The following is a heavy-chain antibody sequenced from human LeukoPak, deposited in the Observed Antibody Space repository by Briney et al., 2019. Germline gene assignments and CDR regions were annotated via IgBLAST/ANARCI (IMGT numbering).Heavy chain of an antibody. V-gene: IGHV4-31*03. Sequence: SQTLSLTCTVSGGSISSGGYYWSWIRQHPGKGLEWIGYICYSGSTYYNPSLKSRVTISVDTSKNQFSLKLSSVTAADTAVYYCARGRGPYDYVWGSYRPTSFYYYYGMDVWGQGTTVTVSS. D-gene: IGHD3-16*02. CDR2: ICYSGST. J-gene: IGHJ6*02. CDR3: ARGRGPYDYVWGSYRPTSFYYYYGMDV. CDR1: GGSISSGGYY.